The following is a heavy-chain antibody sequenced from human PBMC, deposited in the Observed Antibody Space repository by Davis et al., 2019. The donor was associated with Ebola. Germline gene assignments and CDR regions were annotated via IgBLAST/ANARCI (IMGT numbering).Heavy chain of an antibody. J-gene: IGHJ4*02. D-gene: IGHD4-17*01. V-gene: IGHV4-59*12. Sequence: PSETLSLTCAVYGGSFSGYYWSWIRQPPGKGLEWIGYIYYSGSTNYNPSLKSRVTISVDRSKNQFSLKLSSVTAADTAVYYCAGRYGDPDYFDYWGQGTLVTVSS. CDR3: AGRYGDPDYFDY. CDR1: GGSFSGYY. CDR2: IYYSGST.